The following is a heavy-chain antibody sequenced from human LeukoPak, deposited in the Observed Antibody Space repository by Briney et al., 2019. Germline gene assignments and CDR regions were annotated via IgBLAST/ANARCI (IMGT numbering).Heavy chain of an antibody. CDR1: GGSISSGGYY. CDR3: ARHRYYYDSSGYYYQP. V-gene: IGHV4-31*03. J-gene: IGHJ5*02. CDR2: IYYSGST. D-gene: IGHD3-22*01. Sequence: SETLSLTCTVSGGSISSGGYYWSWIRQHPGKGLEWIGYIYYSGSTYYNPSLKSRVTISVDTSKNQFSLRLSSVTAADTAVYYCARHRYYYDSSGYYYQPWGQGTLVTVSS.